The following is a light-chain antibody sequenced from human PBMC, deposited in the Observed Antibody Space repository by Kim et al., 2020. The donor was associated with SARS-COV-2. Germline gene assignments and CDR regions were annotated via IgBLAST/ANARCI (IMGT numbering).Light chain of an antibody. CDR1: SSNIGADYD. J-gene: IGLJ2*01. V-gene: IGLV1-40*01. Sequence: GQGVTISCTGSSSNIGADYDVQWYQHLPGTAPKLLIYGNNNRPSGVPDRFSGSKSGTSASLAITGLQAVDEADYYCQSYDRSLTVVFGGGTQLTVL. CDR2: GNN. CDR3: QSYDRSLTVV.